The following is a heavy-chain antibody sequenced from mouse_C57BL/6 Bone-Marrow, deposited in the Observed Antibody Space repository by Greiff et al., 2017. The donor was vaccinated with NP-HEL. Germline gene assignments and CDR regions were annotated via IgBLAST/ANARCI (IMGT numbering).Heavy chain of an antibody. J-gene: IGHJ3*01. Sequence: QVQLQQSGAELARPGASVKLSCKASGYTFTSYGISWVKQRTGQGLEWIGEIYPRSGNTYYNEKFKGKATLTADKSSSTAYMELRSLTSEDSAVYFCAISLYYGRAWFAYWGQGTLVTVSA. CDR1: GYTFTSYG. CDR2: IYPRSGNT. CDR3: AISLYYGRAWFAY. V-gene: IGHV1-81*01. D-gene: IGHD1-1*01.